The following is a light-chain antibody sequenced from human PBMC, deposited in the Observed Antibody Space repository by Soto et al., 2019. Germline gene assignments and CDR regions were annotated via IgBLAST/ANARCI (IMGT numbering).Light chain of an antibody. J-gene: IGKJ1*01. Sequence: DIQMTQSPSTLSASVGDRVTITCRASQSASTFLAWYQQKPGQAPKLLIYDASTLQSGVPSRFSGSGSGTDFTLTISCLQSEDFAVYYCQQYNNWPRTFGQGTKVDIK. CDR2: DAS. CDR1: QSASTF. V-gene: IGKV1-5*01. CDR3: QQYNNWPRT.